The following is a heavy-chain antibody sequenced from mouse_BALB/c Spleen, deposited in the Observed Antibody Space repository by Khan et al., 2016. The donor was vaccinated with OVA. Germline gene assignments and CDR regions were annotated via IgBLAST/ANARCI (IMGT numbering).Heavy chain of an antibody. Sequence: EVQLQESGPGLVKPSQSLSLTCTVTGYSITSDYAWNWIRQFPGNKLEWMGYISYSGRTSYNPSLKSRISVTRDTSKNQFFRQLNSVTTEDTATYYCAMGRTYWGQGTLVTVSA. J-gene: IGHJ3*01. V-gene: IGHV3-2*02. CDR2: ISYSGRT. CDR1: GYSITSDYA. D-gene: IGHD4-1*01. CDR3: AMGRTY.